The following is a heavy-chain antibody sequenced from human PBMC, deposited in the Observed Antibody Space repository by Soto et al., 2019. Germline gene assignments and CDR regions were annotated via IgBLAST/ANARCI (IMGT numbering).Heavy chain of an antibody. J-gene: IGHJ2*01. CDR3: AKVAGGLGYFDL. CDR1: GFTFSDYA. CDR2: ISATGGNI. V-gene: IGHV3-23*01. D-gene: IGHD3-16*01. Sequence: GGSLRLSCVASGFTFSDYAMTWVRQAPGKGLEWVATISATGGNIEYTDSLKGRFTISGDNSKNTLYLQLNGLTSDDTAVHYCAKVAGGLGYFDLWGRGTLVTVSS.